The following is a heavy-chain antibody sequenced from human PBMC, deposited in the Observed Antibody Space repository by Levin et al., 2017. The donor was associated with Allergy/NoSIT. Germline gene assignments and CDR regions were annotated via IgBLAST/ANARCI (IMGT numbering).Heavy chain of an antibody. D-gene: IGHD3-10*01. CDR1: GFTFSSYA. CDR3: ARGVGGSGSYYNYFHYYYYMDV. V-gene: IGHV3-30-3*01. Sequence: GGSLRLSCAASGFTFSSYAMHWVRQAPGKGLEWVAVISYDGSNKYYADSVKGRFTISRDNSKNTLYLQMNSLRAEDTAVYYCARGVGGSGSYYNYFHYYYYMDVWGKGTTVTVSS. CDR2: ISYDGSNK. J-gene: IGHJ6*03.